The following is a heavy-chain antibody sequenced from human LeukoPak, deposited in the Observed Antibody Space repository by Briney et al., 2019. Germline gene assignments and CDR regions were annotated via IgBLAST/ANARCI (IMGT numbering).Heavy chain of an antibody. V-gene: IGHV4-61*02. J-gene: IGHJ4*02. CDR3: ARGRRDYDILTGYYQLFDY. Sequence: SETLSLTCTVSGDSISSGDYYWSWIRQPAGKGLEWVGRISSSGSTNYNPSLKSRVTISVDTSKNQFSLKLSSVTAADTAVYYCARGRRDYDILTGYYQLFDYWGQGTLVTVSS. CDR1: GDSISSGDYY. D-gene: IGHD3-9*01. CDR2: ISSSGST.